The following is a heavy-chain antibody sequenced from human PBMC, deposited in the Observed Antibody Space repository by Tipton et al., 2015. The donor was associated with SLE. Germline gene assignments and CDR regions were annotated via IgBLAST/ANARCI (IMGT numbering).Heavy chain of an antibody. CDR1: GFTFSSYA. D-gene: IGHD3-10*01. V-gene: IGHV3-30-3*01. J-gene: IGHJ4*02. CDR3: ATGWYGSGLDY. CDR2: ISYDGSNK. Sequence: SLRLSCAASGFTFSSYAMHWVRQAPGKGLEWVAVISYDGSNKYYADSVKGRFTISRDNAKNSLYLQMNSLRAEDTAVYYCATGWYGSGLDYWGQGTLVTVSS.